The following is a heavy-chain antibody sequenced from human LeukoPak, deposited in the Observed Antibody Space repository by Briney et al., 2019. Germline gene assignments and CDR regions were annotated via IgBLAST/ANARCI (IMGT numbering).Heavy chain of an antibody. D-gene: IGHD3-10*01. Sequence: GGSLRLSCAASGFTFGSYARTWVRQAPGQGLEWVSGITSGGGTYYADSVKGRFTISRDNSKNTLYVQLKSLRDEDTAVYYCAKSVGSGVYYNNDCWGQGTLVTVSS. J-gene: IGHJ4*02. CDR2: ITSGGGT. CDR3: AKSVGSGVYYNNDC. CDR1: GFTFGSYA. V-gene: IGHV3-23*01.